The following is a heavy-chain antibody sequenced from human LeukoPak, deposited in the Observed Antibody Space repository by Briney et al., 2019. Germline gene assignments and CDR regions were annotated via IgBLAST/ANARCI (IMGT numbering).Heavy chain of an antibody. Sequence: GGSLRLSCAASGFTFSSHAMSWVRQAPGKGLEWVSSISTSGVSTNYADSVKGRFTISRDNSKSMVYLQMNSLRAEDTAVCYCAKNTSGTYLDYWGQGILVTVSS. CDR3: AKNTSGTYLDY. CDR1: GFTFSSHA. V-gene: IGHV3-23*01. CDR2: ISTSGVST. D-gene: IGHD1-26*01. J-gene: IGHJ4*02.